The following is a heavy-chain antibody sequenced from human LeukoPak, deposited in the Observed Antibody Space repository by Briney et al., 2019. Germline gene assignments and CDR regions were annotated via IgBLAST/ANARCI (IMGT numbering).Heavy chain of an antibody. CDR1: GGTFSSYA. J-gene: IGHJ3*02. CDR3: ARDHPQDAFDI. CDR2: IIPIFGTA. Sequence: ASVKVSCKASGGTFSSYAISWVRQAPGQGLEWMGGIIPIFGTANYAQKFQGRVTITADESTSTAYMELGSLRSDDTAVYYCARDHPQDAFDIWGQGTMVTVSS. V-gene: IGHV1-69*13.